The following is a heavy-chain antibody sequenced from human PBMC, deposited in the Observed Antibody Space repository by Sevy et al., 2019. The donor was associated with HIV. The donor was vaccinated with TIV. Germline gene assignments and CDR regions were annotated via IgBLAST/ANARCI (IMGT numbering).Heavy chain of an antibody. J-gene: IGHJ6*02. CDR2: IKRRSDGGTT. CDR3: DTLGDSSRSWYFYGMDV. CDR1: GFSFSDAW. V-gene: IGHV3-15*01. Sequence: GGSLRLSCAASGFSFSDAWMSWVRQTPGEGLEWVGRIKRRSDGGTTDFAEPVQGRFTILRDDSRNTLYLQRNSLKSVETAVYYCDTLGDSSRSWYFYGMDVWGQGTTVTVSS. D-gene: IGHD6-19*01.